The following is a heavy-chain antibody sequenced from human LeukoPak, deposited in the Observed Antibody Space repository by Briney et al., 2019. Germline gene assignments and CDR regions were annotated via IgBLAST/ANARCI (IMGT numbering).Heavy chain of an antibody. D-gene: IGHD1-1*01. CDR3: ARREATAYYGMDV. J-gene: IGHJ6*02. CDR1: GFTFSDYY. V-gene: IGHV3-11*03. Sequence: PGGSLRLSCAASGFTFSDYYMNRIRQAPGKGLEWVSYISSSSSYTNYADSVKGRFTISRDNARNSLYLQMNILRAEDTAVYYCARREATAYYGMDVWGQGTTVTVSS. CDR2: ISSSSSYT.